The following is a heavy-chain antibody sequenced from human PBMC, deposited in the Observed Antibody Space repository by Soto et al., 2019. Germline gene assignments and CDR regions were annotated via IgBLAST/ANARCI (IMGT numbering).Heavy chain of an antibody. CDR2: ISYDGVNK. D-gene: IGHD2-15*01. V-gene: IGHV3-30*18. CDR3: AKSRGGTANGLDV. CDR1: GFTFSTYG. Sequence: PGGSLRLSCAASGFTFSTYGMHWVRQAPGKGLEWVAVISYDGVNKYYADSVRGRFTISRDNAKNSLYLQMNSLSAEDTALYHCAKSRGGTANGLDVWGQGTTVTVSS. J-gene: IGHJ6*02.